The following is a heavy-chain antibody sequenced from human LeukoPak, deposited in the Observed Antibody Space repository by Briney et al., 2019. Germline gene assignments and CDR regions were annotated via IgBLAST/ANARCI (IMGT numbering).Heavy chain of an antibody. Sequence: GGSLRLSCAASGFTLSSYEMNWVRQAPGKGLEWVSYISSSGSTIYYADSVKGRFTISRDNAKNSLYLQMNSLRAEDTAVYYCASTPTYYYGSGSPPIDYWGQGTLVTVSS. V-gene: IGHV3-48*03. CDR3: ASTPTYYYGSGSPPIDY. D-gene: IGHD3-10*01. J-gene: IGHJ4*02. CDR2: ISSSGSTI. CDR1: GFTLSSYE.